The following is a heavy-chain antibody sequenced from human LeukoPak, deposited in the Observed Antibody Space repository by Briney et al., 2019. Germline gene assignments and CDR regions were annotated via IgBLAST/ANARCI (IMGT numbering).Heavy chain of an antibody. J-gene: IGHJ6*03. CDR2: IRYEGSNK. CDR3: ASATYNWNDGDYYHYMDV. V-gene: IGHV3-30*02. Sequence: GGSLRLSCAASGFTFSNYAMTWVRQAPGKGLEWVAFIRYEGSNKYYADSVKGRFTISRDNSKNTLYLQMNSLRAEDTAVYYCASATYNWNDGDYYHYMDVWGKGTTVTVSS. D-gene: IGHD1-1*01. CDR1: GFTFSNYA.